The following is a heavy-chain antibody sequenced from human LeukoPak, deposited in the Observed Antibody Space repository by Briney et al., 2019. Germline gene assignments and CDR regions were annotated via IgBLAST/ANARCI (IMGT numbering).Heavy chain of an antibody. D-gene: IGHD6-6*01. CDR1: GFTFSSYS. J-gene: IGHJ4*02. Sequence: GGSLRLSCAASGFTFSSYSMNWVRQAPGKGLEWVSSISSSSSYIYCADSVKGRFTISRDNAKNSLYLQMNSLRAEDTAVYYCASGSIAARFFGSYWGQGTLVTVSS. V-gene: IGHV3-21*01. CDR3: ASGSIAARFFGSY. CDR2: ISSSSSYI.